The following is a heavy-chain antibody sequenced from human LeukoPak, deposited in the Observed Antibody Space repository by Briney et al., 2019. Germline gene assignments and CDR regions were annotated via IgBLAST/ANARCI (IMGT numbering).Heavy chain of an antibody. V-gene: IGHV1-2*02. CDR3: ARGRWEIARFDP. J-gene: IGHJ5*02. Sequence: GASVTVSCKASGYTFTGYYMHWVRQAPGRGLEWMGWINPNSGGTNYAQKFQGRVTMTRDTSISTAYMELSGLRSADTAVYYCARGRWEIARFDPWGQGTLVTVSS. CDR1: GYTFTGYY. D-gene: IGHD1-26*01. CDR2: INPNSGGT.